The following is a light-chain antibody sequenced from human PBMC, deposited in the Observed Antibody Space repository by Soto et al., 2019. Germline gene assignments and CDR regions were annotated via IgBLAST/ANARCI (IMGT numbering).Light chain of an antibody. CDR1: QSISSW. V-gene: IGKV1-5*03. CDR2: KAS. J-gene: IGKJ1*01. CDR3: QQYNSYST. Sequence: DIQMTQSPSTLSASVGDIVTITCRASQSISSWLAWYKQKPGKAPKLLIYKASSLESGVPSRFSGSGSGTEFTLTISSLKPDDFAAYYCQQYNSYSTFGQGTKVDIK.